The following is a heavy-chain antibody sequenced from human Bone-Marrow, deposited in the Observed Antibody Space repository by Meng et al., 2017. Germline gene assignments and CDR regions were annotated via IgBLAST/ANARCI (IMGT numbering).Heavy chain of an antibody. CDR3: ARTPGYSYGQIDS. V-gene: IGHV4-61*01. CDR2: IYYTGTT. D-gene: IGHD5-18*01. J-gene: IGHJ4*02. Sequence: QGQLQEWGPGLVRPSETLSLTCTVSGGSVYSGSYYWSWIRQPPGKGLEWIGYIYYTGTTKYNPSLKSRVTISVDTSKNQFSLNLSSVTAADTALYYCARTPGYSYGQIDSWGQGTLVTVSS. CDR1: GGSVYSGSYY.